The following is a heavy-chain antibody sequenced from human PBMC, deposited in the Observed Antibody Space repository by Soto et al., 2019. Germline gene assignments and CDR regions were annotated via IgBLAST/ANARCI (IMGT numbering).Heavy chain of an antibody. CDR1: GYTLTELS. J-gene: IGHJ5*02. CDR2: FDPEDGET. V-gene: IGHV1-24*01. D-gene: IGHD3-10*01. CDR3: ATARITMVRGVIIRSDWFDP. Sequence: ASVKVSCKVSGYTLTELSMHRVRQAPGKGLEWMGGFDPEDGETIYAQKFQGRVTMTEDTSTDTAYMELSSLRSEDTAVYYCATARITMVRGVIIRSDWFDPWGQGTLVTVSS.